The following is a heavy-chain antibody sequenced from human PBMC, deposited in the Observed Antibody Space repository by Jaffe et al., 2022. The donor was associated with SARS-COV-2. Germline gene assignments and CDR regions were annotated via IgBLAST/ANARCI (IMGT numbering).Heavy chain of an antibody. CDR2: IYYSGST. D-gene: IGHD1-1*01. J-gene: IGHJ4*02. Sequence: QVQLQESGPGLVKPSETLSLTCTVSGGSISSYYWSWIRQPPGKGLEWIGYIYYSGSTNYNPSLKSRVTISVDTSKNQFSLKLSSVTAADTAVYYCARAPYNWNDGYFDYWGQGTLVTVSS. CDR1: GGSISSYY. V-gene: IGHV4-59*01. CDR3: ARAPYNWNDGYFDY.